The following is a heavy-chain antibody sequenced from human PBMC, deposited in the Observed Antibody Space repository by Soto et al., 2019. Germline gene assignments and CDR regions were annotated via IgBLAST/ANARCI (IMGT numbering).Heavy chain of an antibody. D-gene: IGHD3-10*01. Sequence: QVQLQESGPGLLESSQTLSLTCTVSGGSVSSGGDYGGWIGQPPGKGLEWLGYVDYSGSTYYKPSHTSGVTRPVDTSKNQFSLKLSSETAADTAVYFCAREPPESGWFGPWGQGTLVTVSS. V-gene: IGHV4-30-4*01. CDR3: AREPPESGWFGP. CDR1: GGSVSSGGDY. J-gene: IGHJ5*02. CDR2: VDYSGST.